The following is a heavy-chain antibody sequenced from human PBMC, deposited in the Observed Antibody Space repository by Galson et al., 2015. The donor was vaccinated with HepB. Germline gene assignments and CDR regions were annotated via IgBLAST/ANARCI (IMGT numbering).Heavy chain of an antibody. CDR2: IGTAGDP. CDR3: ARGHIVVATAPGAWYFDL. J-gene: IGHJ2*01. CDR1: GFTFSSYD. V-gene: IGHV3-13*05. D-gene: IGHD2-21*02. Sequence: SLRLSCAASGFTFSSYDMHWVRQATGKGLEWVSAIGTAGDPYYPGSVKGRFTISRENAKNSLYLQMNSLRAGDTAVYYCARGHIVVATAPGAWYFDLWGRGTLVTVSS.